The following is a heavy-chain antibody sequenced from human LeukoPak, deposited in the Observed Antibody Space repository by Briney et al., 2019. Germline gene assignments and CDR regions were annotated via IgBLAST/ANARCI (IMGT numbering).Heavy chain of an antibody. V-gene: IGHV3-9*03. CDR3: AKELRGYSYGYELDY. D-gene: IGHD5-18*01. Sequence: GRSLRLSCAASGFTFDDYAMHWVRQAPGKGLEWVSGISWNSGSIGYADSVKGRFTISRDNAKNSLYLQMNSLRAEDMALYYCAKELRGYSYGYELDYWGPGTLVTVSS. CDR2: ISWNSGSI. J-gene: IGHJ4*02. CDR1: GFTFDDYA.